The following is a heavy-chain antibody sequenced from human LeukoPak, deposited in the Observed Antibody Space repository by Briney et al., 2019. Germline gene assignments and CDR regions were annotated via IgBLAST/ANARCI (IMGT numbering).Heavy chain of an antibody. V-gene: IGHV3-20*04. CDR3: ARGLYSSSWYVDY. J-gene: IGHJ4*02. CDR1: AFTFDDYG. CDR2: INWNGGST. Sequence: GGSLRLSCAASAFTFDDYGMSWVRQAPGKGLEWVPGINWNGGSTGYADSVKGRFTISRDNAKNSLYLQMNSLRAEDTALYYCARGLYSSSWYVDYWGQGTLVTVSS. D-gene: IGHD6-13*01.